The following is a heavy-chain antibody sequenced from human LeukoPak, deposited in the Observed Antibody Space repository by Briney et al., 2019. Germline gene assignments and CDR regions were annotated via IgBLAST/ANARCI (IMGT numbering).Heavy chain of an antibody. CDR3: ARPLTTSRFFGAFDI. D-gene: IGHD4-11*01. Sequence: SETLSLTCTVSGGSISSYYWSWIRQPPGKGLEWIGYIYYSGSTNYNPSLKSRVTISVDTSKNQFSLRLSSVTAADTAVYYCARPLTTSRFFGAFDIWGQGTMVTVSP. V-gene: IGHV4-59*01. CDR2: IYYSGST. CDR1: GGSISSYY. J-gene: IGHJ3*02.